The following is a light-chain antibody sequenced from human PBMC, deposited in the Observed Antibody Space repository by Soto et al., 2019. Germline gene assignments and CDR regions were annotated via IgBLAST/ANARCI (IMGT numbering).Light chain of an antibody. Sequence: DIQMTQSPSSLSASVGDRVTITCQASQDISNYLNWYQQKPGKAPKLLIYDASNLETEVPSRFRGSGSGTDFTFTISSLQPEDIATYYCQQYDNLPRVFGGGTKVEIK. J-gene: IGKJ4*01. V-gene: IGKV1-33*01. CDR2: DAS. CDR3: QQYDNLPRV. CDR1: QDISNY.